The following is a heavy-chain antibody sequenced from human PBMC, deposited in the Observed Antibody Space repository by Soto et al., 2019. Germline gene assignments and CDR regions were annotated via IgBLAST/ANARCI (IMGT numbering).Heavy chain of an antibody. V-gene: IGHV3-30-3*01. CDR2: ISYDGSNK. CDR1: GFTFSSYA. J-gene: IGHJ4*02. Sequence: GGSLRLSCAASGFTFSSYAMHWVRQAPGKGLEWVAVISYDGSNKYYADSVKGRFTISRDNSKNTLYLQMNSLRAEDTAVYYCARYDDSRGHLDYWGQGTLVTVSS. D-gene: IGHD3-22*01. CDR3: ARYDDSRGHLDY.